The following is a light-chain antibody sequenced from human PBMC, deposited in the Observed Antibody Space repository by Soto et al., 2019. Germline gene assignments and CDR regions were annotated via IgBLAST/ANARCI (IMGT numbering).Light chain of an antibody. CDR3: QQHNSSPWT. J-gene: IGKJ1*01. V-gene: IGKV1-5*01. CDR1: QTVSDW. Sequence: DIQMTQSPYTLSASVGDRVSITCRASQTVSDWLAWYQQRPGKAPKLLIYDASRLENGVPSRFSGSGYGTAFTLSINGLQPEDFATYYCQQHNSSPWTFGQGTKVELK. CDR2: DAS.